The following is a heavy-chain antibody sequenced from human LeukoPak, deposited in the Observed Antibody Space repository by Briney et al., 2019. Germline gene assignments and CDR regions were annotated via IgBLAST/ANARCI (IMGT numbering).Heavy chain of an antibody. D-gene: IGHD4-23*01. J-gene: IGHJ3*02. CDR3: ARRRWADAFDI. CDR2: IYYSGST. Sequence: PSETLSLTCTVSGGSISSYYWSWIRQPPGKGLEWIGYIYYSGSTNYNPSLKSRVTISVDTSKNQFSLKLSSVTAADTAMYYCARRRWADAFDIWGQGTMVTVSS. V-gene: IGHV4-59*01. CDR1: GGSISSYY.